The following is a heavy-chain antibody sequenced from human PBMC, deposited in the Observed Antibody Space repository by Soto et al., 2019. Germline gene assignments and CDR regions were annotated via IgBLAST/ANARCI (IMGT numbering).Heavy chain of an antibody. Sequence: SETLSLTCTVSGVSISSYYWTWIRQPPGTGLEWIGFIYYSGSANYNPSLKSRVTISVDTSRNHFSLRLSSVTAADTAVYYCARAFGNWNDVFNAFDIWGQGTMVTVSS. V-gene: IGHV4-59*01. J-gene: IGHJ3*02. CDR3: ARAFGNWNDVFNAFDI. CDR1: GVSISSYY. CDR2: IYYSGSA. D-gene: IGHD1-20*01.